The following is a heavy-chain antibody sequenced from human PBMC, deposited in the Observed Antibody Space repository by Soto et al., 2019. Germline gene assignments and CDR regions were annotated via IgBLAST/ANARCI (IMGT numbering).Heavy chain of an antibody. CDR1: GFTFSSYG. D-gene: IGHD1-7*01. V-gene: IGHV3-23*01. CDR3: AKDRRAGGNYGLYSDF. Sequence: EMQLLESGGGLVQPGGSLRLSCAVSGFTFSSYGMTWVRQAPGKGLEWISFSSATGSGTYYADSVKGRFTISSDNSKNTLYLQLTSLRADDTAVYYCAKDRRAGGNYGLYSDFWGQGALVIVSS. CDR2: SSATGSGT. J-gene: IGHJ4*02.